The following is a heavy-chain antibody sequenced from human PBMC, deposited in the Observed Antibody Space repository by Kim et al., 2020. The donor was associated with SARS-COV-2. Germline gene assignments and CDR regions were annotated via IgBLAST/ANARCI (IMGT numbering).Heavy chain of an antibody. V-gene: IGHV3-9*01. J-gene: IGHJ6*02. CDR3: AKVIGAVEDYYYYGMDV. CDR1: GFTFDDYA. Sequence: GGSLRLSCAASGFTFDDYAMHWVRQAPGKGLEWVSGISWNSGSIGYADSVKGRFTISRDNTKNSLYLQMNSLRAEDTALYYCAKVIGAVEDYYYYGMDVWGQGTTVTVSS. CDR2: ISWNSGSI.